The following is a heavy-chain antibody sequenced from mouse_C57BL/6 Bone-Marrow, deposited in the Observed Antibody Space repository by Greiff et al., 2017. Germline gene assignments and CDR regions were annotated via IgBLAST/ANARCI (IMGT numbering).Heavy chain of an antibody. CDR2: ISYDGSN. V-gene: IGHV3-6*01. D-gene: IGHD3-2*02. CDR1: GYSITSGYY. J-gene: IGHJ3*01. CDR3: ARGGAQATFAY. Sequence: VQLKESGPGLVKPSQSLSLTCSVTGYSITSGYYWNWIRQFPGNKLEWMGYISYDGSNNYNPSLKNRISITRDTSKNQFFLKLNSVTTEDTATYYCARGGAQATFAYWGQGTLVTVSA.